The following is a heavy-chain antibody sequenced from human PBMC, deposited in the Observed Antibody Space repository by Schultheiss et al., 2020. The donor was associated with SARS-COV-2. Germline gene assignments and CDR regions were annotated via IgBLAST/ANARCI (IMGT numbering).Heavy chain of an antibody. CDR1: GFTFSSYA. J-gene: IGHJ2*01. Sequence: GGSLRLSCAASGFTFSSYAMHWVRQAPGKGLEWVAVISYDGSNKYYADSVKGRFTISRDNSQNTLYLQMNSLRADDTAIYYCAKGGLRHPEYWYFDLWGRGTLVTVSS. CDR3: AKGGLRHPEYWYFDL. D-gene: IGHD3-16*01. V-gene: IGHV3-30-3*01. CDR2: ISYDGSNK.